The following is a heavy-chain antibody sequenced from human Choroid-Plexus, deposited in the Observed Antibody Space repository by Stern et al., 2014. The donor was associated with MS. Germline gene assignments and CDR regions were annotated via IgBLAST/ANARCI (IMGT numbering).Heavy chain of an antibody. J-gene: IGHJ4*02. Sequence: LVESGGGVVQPGRPLRLSCAASGFTFSISSMPWVRQAPGPGLAWVAVISYDGNKKYYADSVNGRFTISRDKSKNTLYMQMNMLRAEDAAVYYCAKDRKWLTYFFEYWGQGSLVTVSS. D-gene: IGHD3-22*01. CDR1: GFTFSISS. V-gene: IGHV3-30*18. CDR3: AKDRKWLTYFFEY. CDR2: ISYDGNKK.